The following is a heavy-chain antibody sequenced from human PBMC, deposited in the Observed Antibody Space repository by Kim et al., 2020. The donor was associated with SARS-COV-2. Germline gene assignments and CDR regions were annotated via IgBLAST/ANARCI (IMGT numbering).Heavy chain of an antibody. D-gene: IGHD6-13*01. Sequence: GRFTISRDNAKNSLYLQMNSLRAEDTALYYCAKDIAAAGTDIGYYYGMDVWGQGTTVTVSS. J-gene: IGHJ6*02. CDR3: AKDIAAAGTDIGYYYGMDV. V-gene: IGHV3-9*01.